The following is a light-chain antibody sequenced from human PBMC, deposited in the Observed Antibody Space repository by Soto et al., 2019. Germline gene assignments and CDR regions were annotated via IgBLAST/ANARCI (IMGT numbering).Light chain of an antibody. CDR3: QTWDTGIRVV. CDR1: SGHSSYA. J-gene: IGLJ2*01. V-gene: IGLV4-69*01. Sequence: QLVLTQSPSASASLGASVKLTCTLSSGHSSYAIAWHRQQPEKGPRYLMKLNSXXXXXXXXXXXXXXSGSSSGAERYLTXSXLQSXXEAXYYCQTWDTGIRVVFAGGTKLTVL. CDR2: LNSXXXX.